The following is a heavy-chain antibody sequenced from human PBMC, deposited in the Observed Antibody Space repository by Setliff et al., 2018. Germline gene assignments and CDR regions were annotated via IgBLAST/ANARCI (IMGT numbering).Heavy chain of an antibody. CDR1: KYTFNSYA. CDR3: AREGVDSRSSTDYRSYMDV. CDR2: TIPMFGST. D-gene: IGHD3-22*01. V-gene: IGHV1-69*05. J-gene: IGHJ6*03. Sequence: SVKVSCKASKYTFNSYAMNWVRQAPGQGLEWMGGTIPMFGSTNYAQKFQDRVTIITDESTGTAYMELRSLRSEDTAVYYCAREGVDSRSSTDYRSYMDVWGKGTTVTVSS.